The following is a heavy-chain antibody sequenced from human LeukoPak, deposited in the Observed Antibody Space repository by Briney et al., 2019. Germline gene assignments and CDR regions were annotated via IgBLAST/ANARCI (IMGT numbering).Heavy chain of an antibody. CDR2: FDPEEGET. J-gene: IGHJ4*02. Sequence: ASVKVSCRVSGYRLSEFSIHWVRQSPGKGLEWVGGFDPEEGETFFAQKFQGRVTMTRDTSISTAYMELSRLRSDDTAVYYCAREYSSGCYGYWGQGTLVTVSS. V-gene: IGHV1-24*01. CDR3: AREYSSGCYGY. D-gene: IGHD6-19*01. CDR1: GYRLSEFS.